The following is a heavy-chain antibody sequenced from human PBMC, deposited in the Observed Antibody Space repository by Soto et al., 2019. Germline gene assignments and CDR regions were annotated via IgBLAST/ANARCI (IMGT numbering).Heavy chain of an antibody. CDR1: GGTFSSYA. Sequence: QVQLVQSGAEVKKPGSSVKVSCKASGGTFSSYAISWVRQAPGQGLEWMGGIIPIFGTANYAQKFQGRVTITADESTSTAYMELSSLRSEDTAVYYCARDPFSDQLLGALGMDVWGQGTTVTVSS. J-gene: IGHJ6*02. V-gene: IGHV1-69*01. CDR3: ARDPFSDQLLGALGMDV. D-gene: IGHD2-2*01. CDR2: IIPIFGTA.